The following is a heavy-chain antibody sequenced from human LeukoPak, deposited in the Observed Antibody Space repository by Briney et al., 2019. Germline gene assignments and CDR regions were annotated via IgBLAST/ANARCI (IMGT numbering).Heavy chain of an antibody. J-gene: IGHJ6*03. V-gene: IGHV3-30*01. Sequence: SCDGRTKYFAGSVKGRFTLSRDNSKNTLYLQMNNLRAEHTAVYYCARGQSAHVGWSSYMDVWGKGTTVTVSS. D-gene: IGHD2-15*01. CDR3: ARGQSAHVGWSSYMDV. CDR2: SCDGRTK.